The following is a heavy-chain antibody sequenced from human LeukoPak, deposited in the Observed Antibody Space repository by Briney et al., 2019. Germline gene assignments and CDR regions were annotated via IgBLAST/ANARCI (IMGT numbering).Heavy chain of an antibody. V-gene: IGHV4-59*01. CDR1: GVSISSYY. CDR3: AGRDGYKIPPDDAFDI. Sequence: PSETLSLTCTVSGVSISSYYWSWIRQPPGKGLEWIGYIYYSGSTNYNPSLKSRVTISVDTSKNQFSLKLSSVTAADTAVYYCAGRDGYKIPPDDAFDIWGQGTTVTVSS. D-gene: IGHD5-24*01. CDR2: IYYSGST. J-gene: IGHJ3*02.